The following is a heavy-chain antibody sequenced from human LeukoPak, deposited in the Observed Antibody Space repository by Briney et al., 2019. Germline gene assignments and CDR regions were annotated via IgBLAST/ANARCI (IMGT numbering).Heavy chain of an antibody. CDR2: ISAYNGNT. V-gene: IGHV1-18*01. D-gene: IGHD3-3*01. CDR3: ARDEFDFWSGYRYGMDV. CDR1: GYTFTSYG. Sequence: GASVKVSCKASGYTFTSYGISWVRQAPGQGLEWMGWISAYNGNTNYAQELQGRVTMTTDTSTSTAYMELRSLRSDDTAVYYCARDEFDFWSGYRYGMDVWGQGTTVTVSS. J-gene: IGHJ6*02.